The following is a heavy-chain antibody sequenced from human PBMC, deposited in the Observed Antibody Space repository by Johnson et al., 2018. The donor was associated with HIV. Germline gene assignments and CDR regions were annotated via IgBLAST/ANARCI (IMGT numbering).Heavy chain of an antibody. Sequence: QVQLVESGGGVVQPGESLRLSCAASGFTFANYGMHWVRQAPGKGLEWVAFTAHDESITPYADSVTGRFTMSRDHSKHTLYLQMNSLRADDTAVYYCAKVRRRGDVEMATIVDAFDAWGQGTMVTVSS. V-gene: IGHV3-30*02. CDR2: TAHDESIT. D-gene: IGHD5-24*01. CDR3: AKVRRRGDVEMATIVDAFDA. J-gene: IGHJ3*01. CDR1: GFTFANYG.